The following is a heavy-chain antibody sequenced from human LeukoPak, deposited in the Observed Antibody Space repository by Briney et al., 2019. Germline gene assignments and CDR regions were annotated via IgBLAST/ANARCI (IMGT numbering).Heavy chain of an antibody. CDR1: GFTFSSHW. CDR2: IKHDGSEK. CDR3: ARRGTSSSWAHFDY. J-gene: IGHJ4*02. V-gene: IGHV3-7*05. Sequence: GGSLRLSCAASGFTFSSHWMTWVRQAPGKGLEWVANIKHDGSEKYYVDSVKGRFTISRDNAKNSLYLQMNSLGAEDTAVYYCARRGTSSSWAHFDYWGQGTQVTVSS. D-gene: IGHD6-13*01.